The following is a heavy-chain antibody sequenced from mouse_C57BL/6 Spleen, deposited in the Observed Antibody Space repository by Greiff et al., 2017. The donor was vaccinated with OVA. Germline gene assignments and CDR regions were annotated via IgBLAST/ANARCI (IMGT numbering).Heavy chain of an antibody. CDR2: IYPRSGNT. D-gene: IGHD1-1*01. CDR3: ARCPALTTVVAPDY. J-gene: IGHJ2*01. Sequence: VKLVESGAELARPGASVKLSCKASGYTFTSYGISWVKQRTGQGLEWIGEIYPRSGNTYYNEKFKGKATLTADKSSSTAYMELRSLTSEDSAVYFCARCPALTTVVAPDYWGQGTTLTVSS. V-gene: IGHV1-81*01. CDR1: GYTFTSYG.